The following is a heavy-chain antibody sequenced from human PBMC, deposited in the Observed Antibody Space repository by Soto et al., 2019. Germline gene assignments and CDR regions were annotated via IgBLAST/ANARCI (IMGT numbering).Heavy chain of an antibody. CDR1: GGSISSSSYY. CDR2: IYYSGST. CDR3: ASSDGGSTIDY. J-gene: IGHJ4*02. Sequence: QLQLQESGPGLAKPSETLSLTCSVSGGSISSSSYYWGWIRQPPGKGLQWIGTIYYSGSTYYNPSLKSRVTISVDTSKNQFSLKLSSVTAADTAVYYCASSDGGSTIDYWGQGALVTVSS. V-gene: IGHV4-39*01.